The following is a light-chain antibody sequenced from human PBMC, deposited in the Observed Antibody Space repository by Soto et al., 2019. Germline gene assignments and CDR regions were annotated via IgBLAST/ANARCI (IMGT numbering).Light chain of an antibody. CDR1: QSVGTY. CDR3: QQRSNWPRT. V-gene: IGKV3-11*01. CDR2: DAS. Sequence: DIVLTQSPATLSLSPGERATLSCRASQSVGTYLAWYQQKPGQAPSLLIYDASNRATGIPARFSGSGSGTDFTLTISRLEPEDFAVYYCQQRSNWPRTFGQGTKVEIK. J-gene: IGKJ1*01.